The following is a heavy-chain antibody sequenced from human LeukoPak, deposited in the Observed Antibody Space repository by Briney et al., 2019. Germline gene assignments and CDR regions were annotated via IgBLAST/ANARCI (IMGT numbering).Heavy chain of an antibody. V-gene: IGHV1-8*01. CDR2: MNPGSGDT. D-gene: IGHD3-9*01. J-gene: IGHJ4*02. CDR1: GYTFTTHD. Sequence: ASVKVSCKASGYTFTTHDLTWVRQATGQGLEWMGWMNPGSGDTAYAQKFQGRVTMTRDTSMSTAYMELNSLGSEDTAIYYCARGLGDYNTDWFPVSGYWGQGTPVTVSS. CDR3: ARGLGDYNTDWFPVSGY.